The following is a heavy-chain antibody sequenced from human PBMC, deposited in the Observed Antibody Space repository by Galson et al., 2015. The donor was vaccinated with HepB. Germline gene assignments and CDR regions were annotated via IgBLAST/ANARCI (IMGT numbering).Heavy chain of an antibody. CDR1: GDSVSSNSAA. Sequence: CAISGDSVSSNSAAWNWIRQSPSRGLEWLGRTYYRSKWYNDYAVSVKRPITINPDTSKNQFSLQLNSVTPEDTAVYYCAREVVPAATLTGWFDPWGPGTLVAAS. J-gene: IGHJ5*02. D-gene: IGHD2-2*01. CDR2: TYYRSKWYN. V-gene: IGHV6-1*01. CDR3: AREVVPAATLTGWFDP.